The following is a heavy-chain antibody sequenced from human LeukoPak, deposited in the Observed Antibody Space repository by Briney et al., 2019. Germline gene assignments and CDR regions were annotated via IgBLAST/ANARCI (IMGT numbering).Heavy chain of an antibody. V-gene: IGHV7-4-1*02. J-gene: IGHJ4*02. CDR1: GYTFTNYA. CDR2: IHPSTGNP. CDR3: AKQGPGYCGSTSCYGVDY. D-gene: IGHD2-2*01. Sequence: ASVKVSCKASGYTFTNYAMNWVRQAPGQGLEWMGWIHPSTGNPTYAQGFTGRFVFSLDTSVSTAYLQISSLKPEDTAVYYCAKQGPGYCGSTSCYGVDYWGQGTLVTVSS.